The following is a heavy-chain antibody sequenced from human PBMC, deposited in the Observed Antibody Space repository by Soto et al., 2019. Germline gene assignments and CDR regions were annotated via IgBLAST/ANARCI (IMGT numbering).Heavy chain of an antibody. J-gene: IGHJ5*02. CDR1: GFSLSSDGVG. D-gene: IGHD4-4*01. CDR3: AHSSLHYKKWFDP. V-gene: IGHV2-5*02. CDR2: IYWDDDT. Sequence: QITLKESGPTVVKPTQTLTLTCAFSGFSLSSDGVGVGWLRQPPRKAPEWLALIYWDDDTRYSPSLKSRLTITKDTSKNQVVLTMTNIDPVDTATYYCAHSSLHYKKWFDPWGQGTLVTVSS.